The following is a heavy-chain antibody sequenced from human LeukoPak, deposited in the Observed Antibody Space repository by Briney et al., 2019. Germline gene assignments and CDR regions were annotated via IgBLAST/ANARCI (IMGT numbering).Heavy chain of an antibody. CDR2: VYTSGST. J-gene: IGHJ4*02. D-gene: IGHD1-7*01. CDR1: GGSLSSGTYY. V-gene: IGHV4-61*02. CDR3: ARDSVQTGTNPFDY. Sequence: KSSETLSLTCTVSGGSLSSGTYYWSWIRQPAGKGLEWIGRVYTSGSTDYNPSLKSRVTMSVDTSKNQFSLKLSSVTAADTAVYYCARDSVQTGTNPFDYWGQGTLVTVSS.